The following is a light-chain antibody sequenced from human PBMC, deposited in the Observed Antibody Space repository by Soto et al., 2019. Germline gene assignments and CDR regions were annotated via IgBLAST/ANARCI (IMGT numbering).Light chain of an antibody. J-gene: IGKJ1*01. V-gene: IGKV1-5*01. CDR3: QQYSSYWT. Sequence: DIQMTQSPSTLSASVGDRVTITCRASQSISIWLAWYQQRLGKAPQLLIYDASTLETGVPSRFSGSGSGMEFNLTITSLQPVDFANYYCQQYSSYWTFGQGTKVEIK. CDR2: DAS. CDR1: QSISIW.